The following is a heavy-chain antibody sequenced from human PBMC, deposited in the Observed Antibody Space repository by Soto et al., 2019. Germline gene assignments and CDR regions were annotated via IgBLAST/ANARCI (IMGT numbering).Heavy chain of an antibody. CDR2: IYYSGST. CDR1: GGSISSGGYY. D-gene: IGHD6-6*01. V-gene: IGHV4-31*03. CDR3: ATERDSSSYYFDY. Sequence: LSLTCTVSGGSISSGGYYWSWIRQHPGKGLEWIGYIYYSGSTYYNPSLKSRVTISVDTSKNQFSLKLSSVTAADTAVYYCATERDSSSYYFDYWGQGTLVTVSS. J-gene: IGHJ4*02.